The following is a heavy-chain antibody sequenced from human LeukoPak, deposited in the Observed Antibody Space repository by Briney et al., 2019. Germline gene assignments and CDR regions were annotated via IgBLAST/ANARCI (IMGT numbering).Heavy chain of an antibody. V-gene: IGHV4-38-2*02. CDR1: GYSISSGYY. CDR3: ASSSPISSIAARPAWLPFQH. J-gene: IGHJ1*01. Sequence: SETLSLTCTVSGYSISSGYYWGWIRQPPGKGLEWIGSIYHSGSTYYNPSLKSRVTTSVDTSKNQFSLKLSPVTAADTAVYYCASSSPISSIAARPAWLPFQHWGQGTLVTVSS. CDR2: IYHSGST. D-gene: IGHD6-6*01.